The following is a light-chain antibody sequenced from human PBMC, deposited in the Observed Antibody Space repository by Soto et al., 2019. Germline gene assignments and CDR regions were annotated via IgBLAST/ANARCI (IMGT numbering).Light chain of an antibody. CDR3: QQYLQSPVT. V-gene: IGKV3-15*01. J-gene: IGKJ4*01. CDR1: QSISDK. Sequence: EIVMTQSPATLSLSPGERATLSCRASQSISDKLVWYQQKPRQAPRRLIHDASTRGTGVPARFSGSGSGTDFPPTISLLQYEVFAVYYCQQYLQSPVTFGGGTKVEI. CDR2: DAS.